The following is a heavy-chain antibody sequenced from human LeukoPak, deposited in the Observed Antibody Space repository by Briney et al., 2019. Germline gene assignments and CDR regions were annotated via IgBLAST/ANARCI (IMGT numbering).Heavy chain of an antibody. Sequence: ASVNVSCKVSGYTLTELSMHWVRQAPGKGLEGMGGFDPEDGETIYAQKFQGRVTMTEDTSTDTAYMELSSLRSEDTAVYYCATGTPVAGLFDYWGQGTLVTVSS. D-gene: IGHD6-19*01. CDR3: ATGTPVAGLFDY. J-gene: IGHJ4*02. V-gene: IGHV1-24*01. CDR1: GYTLTELS. CDR2: FDPEDGET.